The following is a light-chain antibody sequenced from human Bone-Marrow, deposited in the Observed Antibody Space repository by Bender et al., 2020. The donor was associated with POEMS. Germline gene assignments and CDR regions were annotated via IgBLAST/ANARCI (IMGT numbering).Light chain of an antibody. CDR3: SSYTTSSTLEV. Sequence: QSALTQPASVSASPGQSITISCTGTSSDIAAYDYVSWYQQHPGKAPKLLIYDVNTRPSGVSSRFSGSKSGNTASLTIFGLRTEDEADYYCSSYTTSSTLEVFGGGTKLTVL. J-gene: IGLJ3*02. CDR2: DVN. V-gene: IGLV2-14*03. CDR1: SSDIAAYDY.